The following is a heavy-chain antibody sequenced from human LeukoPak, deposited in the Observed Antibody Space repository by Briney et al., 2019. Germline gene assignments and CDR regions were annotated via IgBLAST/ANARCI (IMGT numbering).Heavy chain of an antibody. V-gene: IGHV4-34*01. CDR1: GGSFSGYY. CDR2: INHSGST. J-gene: IGHJ4*02. D-gene: IGHD1-1*01. CDR3: ARGGNDDRGPFDY. Sequence: KASETLSLTCAVYGGSFSGYYWSWIRQPPGKGLEWIGEINHSGSTNYNPSLKSRVTISVDTSKNQFSLKLSSVTAADTAVYYCARGGNDDRGPFDYWGQGTLVTVSS.